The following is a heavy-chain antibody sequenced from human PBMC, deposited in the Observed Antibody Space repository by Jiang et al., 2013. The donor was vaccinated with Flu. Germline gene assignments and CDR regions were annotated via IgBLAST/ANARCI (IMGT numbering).Heavy chain of an antibody. CDR2: XFHSGST. J-gene: IGHJ3*01. Sequence: LVKPSETLSLTCVVSDYSIGSGYYWGWIRQPPGKGLEWIGSXFHSGSTYYNPSLRRRVSISVDKSKNEMSLRLNSVTAADTAIYYCAGYPRAPLFDAFDVWGQGTMVTVSS. CDR3: AGYPRAPLFDAFDV. V-gene: IGHV4-38-2*01. CDR1: DYSIGSGYY. D-gene: IGHD2-2*01.